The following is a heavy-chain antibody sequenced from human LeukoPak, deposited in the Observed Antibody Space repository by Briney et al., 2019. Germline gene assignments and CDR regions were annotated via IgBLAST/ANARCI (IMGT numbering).Heavy chain of an antibody. V-gene: IGHV3-23*01. D-gene: IGHD3-16*02. CDR1: GFTLSIYA. J-gene: IGHJ3*02. Sequence: SGGSLRLSCAASGFTLSIYAMTWVRQAPGKGLEWVSAISGGGATYYADSVKGRFTISRDNSKNTLYLQMNSLRADDTAVYYCARHLYHGLSAPLDIWGQGTMVTVSS. CDR2: ISGGGAT. CDR3: ARHLYHGLSAPLDI.